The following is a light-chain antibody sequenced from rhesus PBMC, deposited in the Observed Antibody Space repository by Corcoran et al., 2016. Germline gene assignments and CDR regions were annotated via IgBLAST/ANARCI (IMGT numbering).Light chain of an antibody. CDR1: QGISSW. Sequence: DIQMTQSPSSLSASVGDRVTITCRASQGISSWLAWYQQQPGKAPKLLTYKAASLQSGVPSRFSGSGSGTDFTLPISSLQPEDFATYYCQQYNSAPYSFGQGTKVEIK. CDR2: KAA. V-gene: IGKV1-21*01. J-gene: IGKJ2*01. CDR3: QQYNSAPYS.